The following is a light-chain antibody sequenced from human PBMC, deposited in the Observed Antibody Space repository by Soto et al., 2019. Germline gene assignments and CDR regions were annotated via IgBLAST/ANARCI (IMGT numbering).Light chain of an antibody. J-gene: IGLJ2*01. CDR1: SSDIGAGYD. CDR2: GYK. V-gene: IGLV1-40*01. Sequence: QSVLTQPPSVSGAPGQRVTISCTGSSSDIGAGYDVHWYQQLPGTAPKLLIYGYKNRPLGVPDRFSGSKSGTSASLAITGLEAADEGHYYCQYYDTSLTVVFGGGTKLTVL. CDR3: QYYDTSLTVV.